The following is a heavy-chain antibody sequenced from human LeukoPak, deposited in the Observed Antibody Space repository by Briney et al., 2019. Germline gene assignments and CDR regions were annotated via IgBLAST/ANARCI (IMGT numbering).Heavy chain of an antibody. CDR3: ARSGWELLGLYYYYYYMDV. V-gene: IGHV4-34*01. CDR1: GGSFSGYY. D-gene: IGHD1-26*01. Sequence: KSSETLSLTCAVYGGSFSGYYWSWIRQPPGKGLEWIGEINHSGSTNYNPSLKSRVTISVDTSKNQFSLKLSSVTAADTAVYYCARSGWELLGLYYYYYYMDVWGKGTTVTVSS. J-gene: IGHJ6*03. CDR2: INHSGST.